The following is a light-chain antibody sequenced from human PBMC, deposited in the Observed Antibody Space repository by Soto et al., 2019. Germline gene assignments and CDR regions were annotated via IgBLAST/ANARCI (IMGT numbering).Light chain of an antibody. CDR2: GAS. CDR3: QQYNNCRPGT. J-gene: IGKJ3*01. V-gene: IGKV3-15*01. CDR1: QSVSSN. Sequence: EIVMTQSPATLSVSPGERATLSCRASQSVSSNLYWYQQKPGQAPRLLIYGASTRATGIPARFSGSGSGTEFTLTISSLQSEDFAVYYCQQYNNCRPGTFGTGTKVDI.